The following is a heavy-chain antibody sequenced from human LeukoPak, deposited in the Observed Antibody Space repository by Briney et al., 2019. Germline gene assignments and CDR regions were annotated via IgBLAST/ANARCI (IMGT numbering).Heavy chain of an antibody. V-gene: IGHV3-30*02. D-gene: IGHD2-2*01. CDR2: IRYDGNNR. J-gene: IGHJ4*02. CDR1: GFTFSSYG. Sequence: PGGSLRLSCAASGFTFSSYGMHWVRQAPGKGLEWVAFIRYDGNNRFYADSVKGRFTISRDNAKNSLYLQMNSLRAEDTAVYYCASRVVPAAMSSDYWGQGTLVTVSS. CDR3: ASRVVPAAMSSDY.